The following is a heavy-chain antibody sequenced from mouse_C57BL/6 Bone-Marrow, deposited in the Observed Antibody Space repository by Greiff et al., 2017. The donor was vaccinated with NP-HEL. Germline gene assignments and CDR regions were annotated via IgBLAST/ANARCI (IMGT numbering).Heavy chain of an antibody. V-gene: IGHV1-63*01. Sequence: VQLQQSGAELVRPGTSVKMSCKASGYTFTNYWIGWAKQRPGHGLEWIGDIYPGGGYTNYNEKFKGKATLTADKSSSTAHMQFSSLTSEDSAIYYCARSGNFDYWGQGTTLTVSS. CDR3: ARSGNFDY. J-gene: IGHJ2*01. CDR1: GYTFTNYW. CDR2: IYPGGGYT. D-gene: IGHD1-3*01.